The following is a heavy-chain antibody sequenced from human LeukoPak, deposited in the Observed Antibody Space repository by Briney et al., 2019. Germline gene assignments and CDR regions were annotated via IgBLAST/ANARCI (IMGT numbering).Heavy chain of an antibody. V-gene: IGHV4-39*01. J-gene: IGHJ4*02. CDR1: AVSISNSIYY. CDR2: VYHSGST. CDR3: AANSADYNTLGSSYKV. D-gene: IGHD3-10*01. Sequence: PSETLSLTCNVAAVSISNSIYYWGWIRQPPGKGLEWIGTVYHSGSTYYNPSLKSRVTISVDTSKNQFSLKLNSVTAADTAVFYCAANSADYNTLGSSYKVWGQGTLVTVSS.